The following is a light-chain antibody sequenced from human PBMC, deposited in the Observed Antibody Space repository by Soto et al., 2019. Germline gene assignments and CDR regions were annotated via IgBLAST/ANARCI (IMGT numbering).Light chain of an antibody. V-gene: IGKV3-20*01. Sequence: EIVLTQSPDTLSLSPGERATLSCRASQTVSTDYLAWYQQKAGQAPRILIFGASSRAAGIPDRFSGSGSGTDFSRTISSLEPEDFAVCYCQQYGSTPYTCGQGTKVESK. J-gene: IGKJ2*01. CDR2: GAS. CDR1: QTVSTDY. CDR3: QQYGSTPYT.